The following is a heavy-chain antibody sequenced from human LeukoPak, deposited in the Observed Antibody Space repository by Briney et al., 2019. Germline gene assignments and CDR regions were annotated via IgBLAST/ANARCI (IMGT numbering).Heavy chain of an antibody. J-gene: IGHJ4*02. CDR1: GFTFSSYW. CDR2: IKQDGSEK. D-gene: IGHD3-10*01. CDR3: ARGPMVRGVFIRRSKSGFFDY. V-gene: IGHV3-7*01. Sequence: GGSLRLSCAASGFTFSSYWLTWVRQAPGKRLEWVANIKQDGSEKFYVDSVKGRFTISRDSAKNSLYLQMNSLRAEDTAIYYCARGPMVRGVFIRRSKSGFFDYWGQGTLVTVSS.